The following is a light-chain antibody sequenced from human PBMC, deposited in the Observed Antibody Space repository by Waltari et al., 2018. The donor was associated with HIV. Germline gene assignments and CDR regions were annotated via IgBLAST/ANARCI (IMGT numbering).Light chain of an antibody. CDR3: HSRDSSGYHVV. Sequence: SSELTQDPSVSVALGQTVRIKCQGDRLRSYYASWYQQKPGKAPVVVFFGRNNRPSGSPDRCSVSASGNTASLTITGAQAEDEADYYCHSRDSSGYHVVFGGGTKVTVL. CDR2: GRN. J-gene: IGLJ2*01. CDR1: RLRSYY. V-gene: IGLV3-19*01.